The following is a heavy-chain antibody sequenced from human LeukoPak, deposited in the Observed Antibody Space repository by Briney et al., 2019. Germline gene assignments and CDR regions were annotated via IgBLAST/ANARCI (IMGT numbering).Heavy chain of an antibody. J-gene: IGHJ6*03. CDR1: GFTLDDYA. CDR3: ARGSHSGYRYYYYYYYMDV. V-gene: IGHV1-2*02. D-gene: IGHD5-12*01. Sequence: GGSLRLSCVASGFTLDDYAMHWVRQAPGQGLEWMGWINPNSGGTNYAQKFQGRVTMTRDTSISTAYMELSRLRSDDTAVYYCARGSHSGYRYYYYYYYMDVWGKGTTVTISS. CDR2: INPNSGGT.